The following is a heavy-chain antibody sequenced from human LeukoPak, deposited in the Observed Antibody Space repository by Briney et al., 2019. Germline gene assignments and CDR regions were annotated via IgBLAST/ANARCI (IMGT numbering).Heavy chain of an antibody. CDR1: GYTFSSYS. CDR2: ISTSSSTI. Sequence: PGGSLRLSCAASGYTFSSYSMNWGRQAPGKGLEWVSYISTSSSTIYYADSVKGRFTISRDNAKNSLYLQMNSLRAEDTAVYNCARSNPSYYDSSGLKWFDPWGQGTLVTVSS. J-gene: IGHJ5*02. CDR3: ARSNPSYYDSSGLKWFDP. D-gene: IGHD3-22*01. V-gene: IGHV3-48*01.